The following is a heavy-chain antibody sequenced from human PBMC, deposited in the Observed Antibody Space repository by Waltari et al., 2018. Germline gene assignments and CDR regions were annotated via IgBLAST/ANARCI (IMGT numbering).Heavy chain of an antibody. V-gene: IGHV2-26*01. J-gene: IGHJ4*02. D-gene: IGHD1-26*01. CDR3: ARTYSGSYLYFDY. Sequence: QVPLKESGPVLVNPTETLTLTCTVSGFSLSNARMGVRWIRQPPGKALEWLAHIFSNDEKSYSTSLKSRLTISKDTSKSQVVLTMTNMDPVDTATYYCARTYSGSYLYFDYWGQGTLVTVSS. CDR2: IFSNDEK. CDR1: GFSLSNARMG.